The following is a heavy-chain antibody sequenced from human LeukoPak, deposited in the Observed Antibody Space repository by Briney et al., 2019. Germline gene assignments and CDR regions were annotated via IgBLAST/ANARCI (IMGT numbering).Heavy chain of an antibody. Sequence: GASVKVSCKASGYTFTSYGISWVRQAPGQGLEWMGWISAYNGNTNYAQKLQGRVTMTTDTSTSTAYMELRSLRSDDTAVYYCARDKSYYDSSGYDPFDYWGQGTLVTVSS. D-gene: IGHD3-22*01. V-gene: IGHV1-18*01. J-gene: IGHJ4*02. CDR3: ARDKSYYDSSGYDPFDY. CDR2: ISAYNGNT. CDR1: GYTFTSYG.